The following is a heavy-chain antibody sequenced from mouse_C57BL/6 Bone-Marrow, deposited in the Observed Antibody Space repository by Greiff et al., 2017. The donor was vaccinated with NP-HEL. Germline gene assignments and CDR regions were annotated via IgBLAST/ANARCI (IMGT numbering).Heavy chain of an antibody. CDR3: TTIYDYGYAMDY. J-gene: IGHJ4*01. Sequence: EVHLVESGAELVRPGASVKLSCTASGFNIKDDYMHWVKQRPEQGLEWIGWIDPENGDTEYASKFQGKATITADTSSNTAYLQLSSLTSEDTAVYYCTTIYDYGYAMDYWGQGTSVTVSS. CDR2: IDPENGDT. D-gene: IGHD2-4*01. V-gene: IGHV14-4*01. CDR1: GFNIKDDY.